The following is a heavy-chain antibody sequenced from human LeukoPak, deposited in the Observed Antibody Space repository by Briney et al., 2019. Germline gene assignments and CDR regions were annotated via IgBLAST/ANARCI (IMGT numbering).Heavy chain of an antibody. CDR1: GGSINSYY. V-gene: IGHV4-59*01. J-gene: IGHJ4*02. CDR3: VYSDFWSGSANS. CDR2: IYYSGST. Sequence: SETLSLTCTVSGGSINSYYWSWIRQPPGKGLEWIGYIYYSGSTNYNPSLKSRVTISVDTSKNQFSLKLSSVTAADTAVYYCVYSDFWSGSANSWGQGTLVTVSS. D-gene: IGHD3-3*01.